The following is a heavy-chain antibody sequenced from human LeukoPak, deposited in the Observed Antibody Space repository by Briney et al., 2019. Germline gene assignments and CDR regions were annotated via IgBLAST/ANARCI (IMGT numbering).Heavy chain of an antibody. CDR1: GFTFSSFA. Sequence: GGSLRLFCAASGFTFSSFAMRWVRQATGRGLEGVSAISGSGGSTYYADSVKGRFTISRANTKNTLYMQMNSLRAEDTAVYYCANNREGATHFDYWGQGTLVTVSS. CDR2: ISGSGGST. V-gene: IGHV3-23*01. CDR3: ANNREGATHFDY. J-gene: IGHJ4*02. D-gene: IGHD1-26*01.